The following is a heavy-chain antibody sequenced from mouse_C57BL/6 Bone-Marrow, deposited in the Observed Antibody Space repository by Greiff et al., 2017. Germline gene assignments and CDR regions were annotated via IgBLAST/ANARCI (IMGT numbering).Heavy chain of an antibody. CDR2: ISSGGSYT. V-gene: IGHV5-6*01. CDR1: GFTFSSYG. Sequence: VQLKESGGDLVKPGGSLKLSCAASGFTFSSYGMSWVRQTPDKRLEWVATISSGGSYTYYPDSVKGRFTISRDNAKNTLYLLMSSLKSEDTAMYYCAGYSRRDWYFDVWGTGTTVTVSS. D-gene: IGHD1-2*01. CDR3: AGYSRRDWYFDV. J-gene: IGHJ1*03.